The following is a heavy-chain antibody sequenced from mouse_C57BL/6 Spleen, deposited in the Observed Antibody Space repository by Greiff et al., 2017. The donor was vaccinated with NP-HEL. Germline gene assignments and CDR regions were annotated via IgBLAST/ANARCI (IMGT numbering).Heavy chain of an antibody. CDR2: IYPRAGSN. V-gene: IGHV1-85*01. CDR1: GYTFTSYD. Sequence: VQLQQSGPELVKPGASVKLSCKASGYTFTSYDINWVKQRPGQGLEWIGWIYPRAGSNKYNEKFKGKATLTVDTSSSTAYMELHSLTSEDSAVYFCARNLADYWGQGTTLTVSS. J-gene: IGHJ2*01. CDR3: ARNLADY.